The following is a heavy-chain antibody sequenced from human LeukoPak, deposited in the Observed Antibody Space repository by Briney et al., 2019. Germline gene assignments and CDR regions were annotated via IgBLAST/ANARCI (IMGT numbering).Heavy chain of an antibody. CDR2: IHPRSGET. CDR1: GYSXTAFY. J-gene: IGHJ4*02. CDR3: ARDGEYGTGSYYRGCFDY. D-gene: IGHD3-10*01. Sequence: ASVKVSCKASGYSXTAFYIHRVRQAPGQGLEWMGWIHPRSGETNYAYKFRGRVTMTRDTSISTTYMDLGSLGSDDTAVYYCARDGEYGTGSYYRGCFDYWGQGTLVTVSS. V-gene: IGHV1-2*02.